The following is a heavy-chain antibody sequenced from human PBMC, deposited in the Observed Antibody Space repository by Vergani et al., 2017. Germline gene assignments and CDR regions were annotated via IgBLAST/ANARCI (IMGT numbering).Heavy chain of an antibody. CDR3: ARDAGYYGSGSYWDY. V-gene: IGHV3-33*01. CDR2: IWYDGSNK. D-gene: IGHD3-10*01. Sequence: QVQLVESGGGVVQPGRSLRLSCAASGFTFSSYGMHWVRQAPGKGLEWVAVIWYDGSNKYYADSVKGRFTISRDNSKNTLYLQINSLRAEDTAVYYFARDAGYYGSGSYWDYWGQGTLVTVSS. CDR1: GFTFSSYG. J-gene: IGHJ4*02.